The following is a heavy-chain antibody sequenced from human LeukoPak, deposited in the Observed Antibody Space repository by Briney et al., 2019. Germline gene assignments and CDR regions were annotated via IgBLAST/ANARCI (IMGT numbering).Heavy chain of an antibody. CDR1: GGTFSSYA. D-gene: IGHD7-27*01. CDR2: IIPILGIA. Sequence: GASVKVSCKASGGTFSSYAISWVRQAPGQGLEWMGRIIPILGIANYAQKFQGRVTITADKSTSTAYMELSSLRSEDTAVYYCARGEELGHDAFDIWGQGTMVTVSS. V-gene: IGHV1-69*04. J-gene: IGHJ3*02. CDR3: ARGEELGHDAFDI.